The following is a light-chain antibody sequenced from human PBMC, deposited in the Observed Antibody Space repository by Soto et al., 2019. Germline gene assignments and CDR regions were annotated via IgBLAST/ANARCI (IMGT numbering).Light chain of an antibody. CDR1: SSDVGGYKY. CDR3: SSYAGRTLYV. CDR2: EVS. J-gene: IGLJ1*01. V-gene: IGLV2-14*01. Sequence: QSVLTQPASVSGSPGQSITISCTGTSSDVGGYKYVSWYQQHPGKAPKLMIYEVSNRPSGVSNRFSGSKSGNTASLTISGLQAEDEADYYCSSYAGRTLYVFGTGTKVTVL.